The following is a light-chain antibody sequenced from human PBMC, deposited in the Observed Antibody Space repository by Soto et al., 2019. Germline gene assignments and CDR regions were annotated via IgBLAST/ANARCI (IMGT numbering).Light chain of an antibody. CDR2: GAF. CDR1: HSVSSRY. V-gene: IGKV3-20*01. CDR3: QQYGGSPPYT. Sequence: EIVLTQSPGTLSLSPGERATLSSRASHSVSSRYLAWYQQKPGQAPRLLIYGAFSRATGIPDRFSGSGSGTDFTLTISRLEPEDFAVYYCQQYGGSPPYTFGQGTKLEI. J-gene: IGKJ2*01.